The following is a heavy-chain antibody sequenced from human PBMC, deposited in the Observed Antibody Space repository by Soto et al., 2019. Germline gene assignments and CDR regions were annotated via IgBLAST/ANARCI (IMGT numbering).Heavy chain of an antibody. CDR2: ISYDGSNK. J-gene: IGHJ4*02. Sequence: SLKISFAASGFTFGSYGMHWVRQAPGKGLEWVAVISYDGSNKYYADSVKGRSTISRDNSKNTLYLQMNSLRAEDTAVYYCAKSPFQIIAAAGTDYWGQGTLVTVSS. CDR1: GFTFGSYG. V-gene: IGHV3-30*18. CDR3: AKSPFQIIAAAGTDY. D-gene: IGHD6-13*01.